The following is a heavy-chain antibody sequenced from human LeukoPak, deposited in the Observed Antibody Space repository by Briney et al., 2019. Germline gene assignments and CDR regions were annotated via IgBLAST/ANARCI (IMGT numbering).Heavy chain of an antibody. Sequence: PGGSLRLSCAASGFSVSTNYMSWVRQAPGKGLEWVSVIFTNGNTKYADSVKGRFTISRDNSKKMLYLQMNSLRAEDTAVYYCARDHYGLTSYPNPWGQGTLVTVSS. J-gene: IGHJ5*02. CDR3: ARDHYGLTSYPNP. CDR2: IFTNGNT. CDR1: GFSVSTNY. D-gene: IGHD3-10*01. V-gene: IGHV3-66*01.